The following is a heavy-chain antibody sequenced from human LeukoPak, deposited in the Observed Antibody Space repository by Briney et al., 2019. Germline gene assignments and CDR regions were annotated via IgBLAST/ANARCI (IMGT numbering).Heavy chain of an antibody. Sequence: ASVKVSCKASGYTFTSYGISWVRQAPGQGLEWMGIINPSGGSTSYAQKFQGRVTMTRDTSTSTVYMELSSLRSEDTAVYYCARDLARFGELSGDYWGQGTLVTVSS. D-gene: IGHD3-10*01. CDR1: GYTFTSYG. CDR3: ARDLARFGELSGDY. CDR2: INPSGGST. V-gene: IGHV1-46*01. J-gene: IGHJ4*02.